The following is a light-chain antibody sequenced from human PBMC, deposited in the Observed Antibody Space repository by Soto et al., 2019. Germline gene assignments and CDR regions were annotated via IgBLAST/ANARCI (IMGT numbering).Light chain of an antibody. J-gene: IGLJ1*01. Sequence: QSVLTQPASVSGAPGQSIAISCTGTSSEVGGYNYVSWYQHHPGKAPKLMVYDVSNRPSGVSNRFSGSKSGNTASLTISGLQAEDEADYYCSSYTSSSXYVFGTGTKVTVL. CDR2: DVS. CDR1: SSEVGGYNY. V-gene: IGLV2-14*03. CDR3: SSYTSSSXYV.